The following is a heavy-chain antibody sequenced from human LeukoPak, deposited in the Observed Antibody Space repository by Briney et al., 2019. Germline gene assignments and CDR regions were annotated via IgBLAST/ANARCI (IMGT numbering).Heavy chain of an antibody. Sequence: GGSLRLSCAASGFTFSSYGMHWVRQAPGKGLEWVAFIRYDGSNKYYADSVKGRFTISRDNSTNTLYLQMNSLRAEDTAVYYCAKPSRGVGASALFDYWGRGTLVTVSS. V-gene: IGHV3-30*02. J-gene: IGHJ4*02. D-gene: IGHD1-26*01. CDR2: IRYDGSNK. CDR1: GFTFSSYG. CDR3: AKPSRGVGASALFDY.